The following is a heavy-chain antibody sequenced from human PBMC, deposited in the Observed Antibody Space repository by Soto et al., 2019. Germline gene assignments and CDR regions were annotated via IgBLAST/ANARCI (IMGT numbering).Heavy chain of an antibody. CDR2: ISWNSGSI. CDR3: AKYISSELRAPFDY. V-gene: IGHV3-9*01. CDR1: GFTFDDYA. J-gene: IGHJ4*02. D-gene: IGHD1-7*01. Sequence: EVQLVESGGGLVQPGRSLRLSCAASGFTFDDYAMHWVRQAPGKGLEWVSGISWNSGSIGYADSVKGRFTISRDNAKNSLYLQMNSLRAEDTALYYCAKYISSELRAPFDYWGQGTLVTVSS.